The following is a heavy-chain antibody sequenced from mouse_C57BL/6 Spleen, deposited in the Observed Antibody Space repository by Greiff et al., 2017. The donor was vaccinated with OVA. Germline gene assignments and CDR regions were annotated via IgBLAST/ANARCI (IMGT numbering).Heavy chain of an antibody. D-gene: IGHD1-3*01. CDR1: GFSLTSYG. V-gene: IGHV2-4*01. CDR3: AKNRGSGYYYAMDY. CDR2: IWSGGST. Sequence: VQLVESGPGLVQPSQSLSITCTVSGFSLTSYGVHWVRQPPGKGLEWLGVIWSGGSTDYNAAFISRLSISKDNSKSQVFFKMNSLQADDTAIYYCAKNRGSGYYYAMDYWGQGTSVTVSS. J-gene: IGHJ4*01.